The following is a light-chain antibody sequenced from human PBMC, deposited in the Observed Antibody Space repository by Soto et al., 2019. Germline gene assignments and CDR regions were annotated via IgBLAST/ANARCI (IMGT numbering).Light chain of an antibody. CDR1: QSVRSN. CDR2: DTS. V-gene: IGKV3D-15*01. J-gene: IGKJ5*01. Sequence: EIVMTQSPATLSVSPGERATLSCRASQSVRSNLAWYQQKPGQAPRLLIYDTSTRATGTPDRFSGSGSGTDFTLTISSLQSEDFAVYHCQQYDNKPPITFGQGTRLEI. CDR3: QQYDNKPPIT.